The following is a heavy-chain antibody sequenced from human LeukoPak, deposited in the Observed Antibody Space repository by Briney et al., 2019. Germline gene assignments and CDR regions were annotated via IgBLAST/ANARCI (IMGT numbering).Heavy chain of an antibody. J-gene: IGHJ4*02. D-gene: IGHD1-26*01. V-gene: IGHV3-9*01. CDR2: ISWNSGSI. CDR3: AKEMGGSYSLGPFDY. CDR1: GLTFDDYA. Sequence: GGSLRLSCAASGLTFDDYAMHWVRQAPGKGLEWVSGISWNSGSIGYADSVKGRFTISRDNAKNSLYLQMNSLRAEDTALYYCAKEMGGSYSLGPFDYWGQGTLVTVSS.